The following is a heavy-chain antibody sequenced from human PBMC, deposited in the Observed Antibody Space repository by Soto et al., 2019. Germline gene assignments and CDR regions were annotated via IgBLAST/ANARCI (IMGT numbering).Heavy chain of an antibody. D-gene: IGHD4-4*01. CDR2: ISSSSSYI. V-gene: IGHV3-21*01. J-gene: IGHJ6*02. CDR1: GFTFSSYS. CDR3: ARVLTDLQHMDV. Sequence: PGGSLRLSCAASGFTFSSYSMNWVRQAPGKGLEWVSSISSSSSYIYYADSVKGRFTISRDNAKNSLYLQMNSLRAEDTAVYYCARVLTDLQHMDVWGQGTTVTVSS.